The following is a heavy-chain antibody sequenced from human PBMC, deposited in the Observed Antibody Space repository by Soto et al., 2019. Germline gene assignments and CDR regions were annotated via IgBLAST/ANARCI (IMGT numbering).Heavy chain of an antibody. Sequence: HVQLVQSGAEVKKPGSSVRVSCKASGDTLTFYSINWVRQAPGLGLEWMGRINPILSMSNYAQRFQGRVTMTADKSTSTAYMELSSLRFEDTSMYYCASSYGSGYRAFDYWGQGALVTVSS. CDR1: GDTLTFYS. CDR3: ASSYGSGYRAFDY. CDR2: INPILSMS. J-gene: IGHJ4*02. D-gene: IGHD3-10*01. V-gene: IGHV1-69*02.